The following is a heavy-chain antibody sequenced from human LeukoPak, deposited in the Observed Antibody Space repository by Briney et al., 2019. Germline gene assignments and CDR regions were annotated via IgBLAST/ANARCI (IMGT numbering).Heavy chain of an antibody. Sequence: PGGSLRLSCVASGFTFSNYEMNWVRQAPGKGLEWISHISNTGDIIHYADSVEGRFTISRDNAKKSLYLQMNSLRAEDTAVYSCAKRLGYGLSVSPFDYWGQGTLVTVSS. CDR1: GFTFSNYE. CDR2: ISNTGDII. J-gene: IGHJ4*02. CDR3: AKRLGYGLSVSPFDY. V-gene: IGHV3-48*03. D-gene: IGHD5-18*01.